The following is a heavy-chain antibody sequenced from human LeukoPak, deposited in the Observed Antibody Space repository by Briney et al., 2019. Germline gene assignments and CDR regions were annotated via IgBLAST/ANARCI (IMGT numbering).Heavy chain of an antibody. D-gene: IGHD6-13*01. CDR2: INHSGST. Sequence: SETLSLTCAVYGGSFSGYYWSWIRQPPGKGLEWIGEINHSGSTNYNPSLKSRVTISVDTSKNQFSLKLSSVTAADTAVYYCARRPGRGSSWYKGFDYWGQGTLVTVSS. CDR1: GGSFSGYY. V-gene: IGHV4-34*01. CDR3: ARRPGRGSSWYKGFDY. J-gene: IGHJ4*02.